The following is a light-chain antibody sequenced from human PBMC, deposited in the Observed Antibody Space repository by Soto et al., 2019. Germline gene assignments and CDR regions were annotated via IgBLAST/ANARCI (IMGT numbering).Light chain of an antibody. Sequence: VMTQTPAILSVSPGERSTLSCRASQSVSTNLARYQQKPGQAHWLLIYGASTRATGIPARFSGSGSWTEFNLTNSSLQSEDFAVYYCQHYNNWPPWTFGRGHKVEIK. CDR1: QSVSTN. CDR2: GAS. J-gene: IGKJ1*01. CDR3: QHYNNWPPWT. V-gene: IGKV3-15*01.